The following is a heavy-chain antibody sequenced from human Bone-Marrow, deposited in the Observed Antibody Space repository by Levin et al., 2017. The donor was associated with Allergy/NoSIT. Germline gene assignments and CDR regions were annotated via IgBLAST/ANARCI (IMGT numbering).Heavy chain of an antibody. D-gene: IGHD6-19*01. CDR1: GFTFKNAW. CDR2: IRSQSNGGTT. CDR3: VTEKPVAGTSWDY. V-gene: IGHV3-15*01. Sequence: KSGGSLRLSCEGSGFTFKNAWMAWVRQAPGKGLEWVGRIRSQSNGGTTDYAEPVKGRFIVSRDDSKKTLYLQMNGLKTEDTAVYYCVTEKPVAGTSWDYWGQGTLVTVSS. J-gene: IGHJ4*02.